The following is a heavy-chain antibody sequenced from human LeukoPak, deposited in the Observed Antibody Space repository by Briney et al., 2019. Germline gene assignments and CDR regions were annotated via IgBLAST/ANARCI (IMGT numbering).Heavy chain of an antibody. J-gene: IGHJ4*02. Sequence: ASVKVSCKASGYTFTGYYMHWVRQAPGQGLEWMGWINPNSGGTNYAQKFQGRVTMTRDTSINTAYMELSRLRSDDTAVYYCARLPGPFIAVADHYWGQGTLVTVSS. CDR2: INPNSGGT. CDR1: GYTFTGYY. V-gene: IGHV1-2*02. D-gene: IGHD6-19*01. CDR3: ARLPGPFIAVADHY.